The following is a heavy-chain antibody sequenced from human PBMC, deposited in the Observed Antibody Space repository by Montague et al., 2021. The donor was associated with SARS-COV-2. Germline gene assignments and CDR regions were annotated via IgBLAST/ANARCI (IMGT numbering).Heavy chain of an antibody. CDR2: IYYSGST. Sequence: SETLSLTCTVSGVSISSYYWSWIRQPPGKGLEWIGYIYYSGSTNXNPSLQSRVTISVDTSKNQFSLKLISVTAAATAVYYCARAAGYNESYGYNWFDPWGQGTMVTVSS. CDR3: ARAAGYNESYGYNWFDP. V-gene: IGHV4-59*01. J-gene: IGHJ5*02. D-gene: IGHD1-26*01. CDR1: GVSISSYY.